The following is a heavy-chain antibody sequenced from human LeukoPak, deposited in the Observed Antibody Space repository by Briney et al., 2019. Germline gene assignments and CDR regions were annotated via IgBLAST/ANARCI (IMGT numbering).Heavy chain of an antibody. D-gene: IGHD2-2*01. CDR3: ARHRIPAAVREYYYYYMDV. V-gene: IGHV4-39*01. Sequence: SETLSLTCTVSGGSISSSSYYWGWIRQPPGKGLEWIGSIYYSGSTYYNPSLKSRVTISVDTSKNQFSLKLSSVTAADTAVYYCARHRIPAAVREYYYYYMDVWGKGTTVTVSS. CDR2: IYYSGST. J-gene: IGHJ6*03. CDR1: GGSISSSSYY.